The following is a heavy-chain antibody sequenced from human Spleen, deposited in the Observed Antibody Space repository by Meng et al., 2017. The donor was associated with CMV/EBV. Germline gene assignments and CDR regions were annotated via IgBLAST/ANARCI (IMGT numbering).Heavy chain of an antibody. D-gene: IGHD3-16*01. CDR1: GXTFTGYY. CDR2: MNPDSGXT. CDR3: ARVGGWGGMDV. V-gene: IGHV1-2*02. J-gene: IGHJ6*02. Sequence: ASVKVSCKASGXTFTGYYXHWVRQAPGQXLEWMGWMNPDSGXTXYXQKFXGRVTMTRDTPITTANMELSXLTSDXTAXXNCARVGGWGGMDVWGQGTTVTVSS.